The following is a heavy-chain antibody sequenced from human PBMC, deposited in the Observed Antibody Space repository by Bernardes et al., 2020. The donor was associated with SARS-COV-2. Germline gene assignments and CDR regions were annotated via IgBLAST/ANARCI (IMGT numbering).Heavy chain of an antibody. Sequence: SETLSLTCTVSSGSTSSSRRYWGWIRQPPGKGLEWIGSAYYSGNTFYNPSHLGRVSISVDTSKNQFSLTLTSVTAADTAVYFCVSLPLHCRGNRCYWAHFDSWGQGTLVTVSS. CDR3: VSLPLHCRGNRCYWAHFDS. D-gene: IGHD2-15*01. CDR2: AYYSGNT. J-gene: IGHJ4*02. CDR1: SGSTSSSRRY. V-gene: IGHV4-39*01.